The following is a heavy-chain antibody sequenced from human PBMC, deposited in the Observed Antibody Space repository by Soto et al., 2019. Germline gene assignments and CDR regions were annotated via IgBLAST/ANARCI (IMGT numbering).Heavy chain of an antibody. D-gene: IGHD3-16*02. CDR1: GFTFSKYW. CDR3: ARGTDETYRYTIAY. Sequence: GESLKISCAASGFTFSKYWMNWVRQAPGKGLEWVAHINQGGSDKYYVDSVKGRFTISRDNAKNSLYLQLNSLRADDTAVYYCARGTDETYRYTIAYWGQGALVTVS. J-gene: IGHJ4*02. CDR2: INQGGSDK. V-gene: IGHV3-7*01.